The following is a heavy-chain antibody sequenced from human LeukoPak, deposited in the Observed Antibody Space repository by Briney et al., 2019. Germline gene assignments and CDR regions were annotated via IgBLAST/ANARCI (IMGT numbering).Heavy chain of an antibody. D-gene: IGHD5-18*01. CDR3: AKDNTAMAPHFDY. CDR1: GFTFSSYG. Sequence: GGSLRLSCAASGFTFSSYGMHWVRQAPGKGLEWVAVISYDGSNKYYADSVKGRFTISRDNSKNTLYLQMNSLRAEDTAVYYCAKDNTAMAPHFDYWGQGTLVTVSS. CDR2: ISYDGSNK. J-gene: IGHJ4*02. V-gene: IGHV3-30*18.